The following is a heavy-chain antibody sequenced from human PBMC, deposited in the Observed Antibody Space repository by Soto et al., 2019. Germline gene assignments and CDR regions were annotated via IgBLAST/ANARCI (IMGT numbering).Heavy chain of an antibody. D-gene: IGHD3-22*01. CDR3: VRLYYYDPPGAFDI. CDR2: FSGSGPTT. Sequence: PGGSLRLSCAASGFTFSSYAMHWVRQAPGKGLEWVSSFSGSGPTTYYADSVKGRFTISRDNSKKTLYLQMNSLRAEDTAVYYCVRLYYYDPPGAFDIWGQGTMVTVSS. V-gene: IGHV3-23*01. CDR1: GFTFSSYA. J-gene: IGHJ3*02.